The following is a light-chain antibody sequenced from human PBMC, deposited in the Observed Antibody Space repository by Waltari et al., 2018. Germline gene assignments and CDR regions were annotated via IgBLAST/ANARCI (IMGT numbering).Light chain of an antibody. CDR3: SSYTTGSTRYV. J-gene: IGLJ1*01. Sequence: QSALTQPASVSGSPGQSITISCPGTSSDIGAYTFVSWYQKHPGKAPKVMIYDVNNRPSGVSRRFSGPKAGNPASLTISGLQAEDEADYYCSSYTTGSTRYVFGSGTKFTVL. CDR2: DVN. CDR1: SSDIGAYTF. V-gene: IGLV2-14*03.